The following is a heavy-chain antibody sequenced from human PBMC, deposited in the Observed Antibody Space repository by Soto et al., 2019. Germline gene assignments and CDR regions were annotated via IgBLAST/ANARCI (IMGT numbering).Heavy chain of an antibody. CDR1: GFTFGDYA. D-gene: IGHD6-13*01. CDR3: ARERAIAATGIFYY. V-gene: IGHV3-30-3*01. J-gene: IGHJ4*02. CDR2: ISFDGGAR. Sequence: QVRLVESGGGIVRPGRSLRLSCSASGFTFGDYALHWVREAPGTGLEWVAVISFDGGARYYADSVTGRFTISRDDSKDTLYLQMNSLTVDDTARYYCARERAIAATGIFYYWGQGTLVTVSS.